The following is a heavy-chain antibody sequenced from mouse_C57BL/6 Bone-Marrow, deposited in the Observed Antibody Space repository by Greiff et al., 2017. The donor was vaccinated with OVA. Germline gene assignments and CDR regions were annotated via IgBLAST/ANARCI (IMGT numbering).Heavy chain of an antibody. V-gene: IGHV10-1*01. CDR1: GFSFNTYA. CDR3: VRHEDYGSSFWYFDV. D-gene: IGHD1-1*01. J-gene: IGHJ1*03. Sequence: EVKLMESGGGLVQPKGSLKLSCAASGFSFNTYAMNWVRQAPGKGLEWVARIRSKSNNYATYYADSVKDRFTISRDDSESMLYLQMNNLKTEDTAMYYCVRHEDYGSSFWYFDVWGTGTTVTVSS. CDR2: IRSKSNNYAT.